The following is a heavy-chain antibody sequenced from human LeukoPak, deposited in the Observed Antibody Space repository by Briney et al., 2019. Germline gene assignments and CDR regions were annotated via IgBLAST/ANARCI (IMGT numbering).Heavy chain of an antibody. V-gene: IGHV3-23*01. D-gene: IGHD6-13*01. J-gene: IGHJ4*02. CDR3: AKDLGEYSSSWPDY. CDR2: ISGSGGST. CDR1: GFTFSSYA. Sequence: GGSLRLSCAASGFTFSSYAMSWVRQAPGKGLEWVSAISGSGGSTSYADSVKGRFTISRDNSKNPLYLQMNSLRAEDTDVYYCAKDLGEYSSSWPDYWGQGTLVTVSS.